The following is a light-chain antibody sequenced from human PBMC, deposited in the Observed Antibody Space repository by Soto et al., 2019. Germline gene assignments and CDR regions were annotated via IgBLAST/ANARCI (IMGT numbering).Light chain of an antibody. J-gene: IGLJ2*01. Sequence: QSVLTQPASVSGSPGQSITISCTGSSSDVGGYNYVSWYQQHPGKAPKIMIYEVSNRPSGISNRFSGSKSGNTASLTLSGLQAEDEADYYCSSYTSSSTLVFGGGTKLTVL. CDR2: EVS. CDR1: SSDVGGYNY. V-gene: IGLV2-14*01. CDR3: SSYTSSSTLV.